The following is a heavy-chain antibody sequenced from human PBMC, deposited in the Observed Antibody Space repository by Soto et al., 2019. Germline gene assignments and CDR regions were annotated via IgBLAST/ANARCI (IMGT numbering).Heavy chain of an antibody. CDR3: ASPGSSDGMDV. D-gene: IGHD2-15*01. CDR2: IYYSGST. J-gene: IGHJ6*01. V-gene: IGHV4-39*01. CDR1: GGSISSSSYY. Sequence: QLQLQESGPGLVKPSETLSLTCTASGGSISSSSYYWGWIRQPPGKGLEWIGSIYYSGSTYYNPSLKSRVTISVDTSKNQFALKLSSVSAADTAVYCCASPGSSDGMDVWGQGTTVTVSS.